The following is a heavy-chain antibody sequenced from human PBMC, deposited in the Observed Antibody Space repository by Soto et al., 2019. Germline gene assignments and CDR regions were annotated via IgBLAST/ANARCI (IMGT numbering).Heavy chain of an antibody. V-gene: IGHV4-30-2*01. CDR3: ARGRITIFGVVTPSYWFDP. J-gene: IGHJ5*02. CDR1: GGSISSGGYS. D-gene: IGHD3-3*01. CDR2: IYHSGRT. Sequence: QLQLQESGSGLVKPSQTLSLTCAVSGGSISSGGYSWSWIRQPPGKGLEWIGYIYHSGRTYYNPSLKRRVTISVDRSKNQFSLKLSSVTAADTAVYYCARGRITIFGVVTPSYWFDPWGQGTLVTVSS.